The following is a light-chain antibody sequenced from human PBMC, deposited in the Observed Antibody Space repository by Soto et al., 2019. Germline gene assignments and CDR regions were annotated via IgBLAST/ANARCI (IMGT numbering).Light chain of an antibody. CDR2: AAS. J-gene: IGKJ4*01. Sequence: AIKVTQSPSSLYASLGDRVTLTCRASLGIGNDLGWYHQTPGKAPKLLLYAASSLQSGVPSRFSGSGDGTDFTLTISSLQPEDFAVDYCHQYNNGPPLTLGQGNKV. CDR3: HQYNNGPPLT. V-gene: IGKV1-6*01. CDR1: LGIGND.